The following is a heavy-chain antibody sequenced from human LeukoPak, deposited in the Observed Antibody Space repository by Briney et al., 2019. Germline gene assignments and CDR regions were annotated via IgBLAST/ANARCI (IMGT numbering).Heavy chain of an antibody. J-gene: IGHJ4*02. CDR2: IYPGDSDT. CDR3: ARRGASLHYFDY. Sequence: GEPLKISCKASGYTFTTYWIGWVHQMPGKGLEWMGIIYPGDSDTRYSPSLQGQVTVSADKSINTAYLQWSSLTASDTAMYFCARRGASLHYFDYWGQGSLVTVSS. V-gene: IGHV5-51*07. CDR1: GYTFTTYW. D-gene: IGHD4/OR15-4a*01.